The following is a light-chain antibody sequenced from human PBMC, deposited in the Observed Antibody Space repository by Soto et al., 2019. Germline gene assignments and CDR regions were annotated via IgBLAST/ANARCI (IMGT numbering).Light chain of an antibody. CDR3: QEASRIPIT. Sequence: DVVMTQYPLSLPVTPGEPASISCRSSQSLLYSNGYNFLDWCLQRPGQSPLLLISLGSNRASWAPDRFSGSRSGTDFTLTISYLQAEDFGTYYCQEASRIPITFCQGT. J-gene: IGKJ5*01. CDR1: QSLLYSNGYNF. CDR2: LGS. V-gene: IGKV2-28*01.